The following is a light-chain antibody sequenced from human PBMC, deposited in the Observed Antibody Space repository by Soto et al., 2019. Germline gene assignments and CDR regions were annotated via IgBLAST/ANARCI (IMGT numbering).Light chain of an antibody. J-gene: IGLJ3*02. Sequence: QSALTQPRSVSGSPGQSVTISCAGTSGDIGGYHYVSWYQYRPGKAPKVIIYEVNKRPSGVPARFSGSMSGNTASLTISGLQADDEADYYCCSYADSDIFVLFGGGTKVTAL. V-gene: IGLV2-11*01. CDR2: EVN. CDR3: CSYADSDIFVL. CDR1: SGDIGGYHY.